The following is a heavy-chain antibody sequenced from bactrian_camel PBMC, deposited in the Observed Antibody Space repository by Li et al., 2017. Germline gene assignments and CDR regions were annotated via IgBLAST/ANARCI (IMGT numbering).Heavy chain of an antibody. CDR2: IYSDGSNA. Sequence: HVQLVESGGGSVQAGETLRLSCTASGFTFSNHYMTWIRQAPGKGLEWVSSIYSDGSNAYYADSVKGRFTISRDNAKNTLYLQLNSLLAEDMAMYYCAEANGVGGSWFPQNGYNYWGQGTQVTVS. V-gene: IGHV3-2*01. D-gene: IGHD6*01. CDR1: GFTFSNHY. CDR3: AEANGVGGSWFPQNGYNY. J-gene: IGHJ4*01.